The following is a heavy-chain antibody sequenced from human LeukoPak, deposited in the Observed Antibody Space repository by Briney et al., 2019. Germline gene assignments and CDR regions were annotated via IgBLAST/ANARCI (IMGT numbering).Heavy chain of an antibody. D-gene: IGHD3-10*01. CDR1: GGSYSSSSYY. V-gene: IGHV4-39*07. J-gene: IGHJ5*02. CDR2: IYYSGST. Sequence: SETLSLTCAVYGGSYSSSSYYWGWIRQPPGKGLEWIGSIYYSGSTYYNPSLKSRVTISVDTSKNQFSLKLSSVTAADTAVYYCARVNYYGSGSYGYNWFDPWGQGTLVTVSS. CDR3: ARVNYYGSGSYGYNWFDP.